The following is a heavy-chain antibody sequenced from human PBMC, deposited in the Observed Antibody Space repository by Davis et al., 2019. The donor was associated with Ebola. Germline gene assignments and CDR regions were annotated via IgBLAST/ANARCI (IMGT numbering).Heavy chain of an antibody. V-gene: IGHV4-59*01. D-gene: IGHD5-18*01. CDR3: ARTRDTAMVEEWGWFDP. J-gene: IGHJ5*02. Sequence: MPSETLSLTCTVSGGSISSYYWSWIRQPPGKGLEWIGYIYYSGSTNYNPSLKSRVTISVDTSKNQFSLKLSSVTAADTAVYYCARTRDTAMVEEWGWFDPWGQGTLVTVSS. CDR2: IYYSGST. CDR1: GGSISSYY.